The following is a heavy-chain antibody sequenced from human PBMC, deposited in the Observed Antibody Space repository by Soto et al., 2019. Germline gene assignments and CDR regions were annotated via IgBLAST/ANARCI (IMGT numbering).Heavy chain of an antibody. CDR2: IPSSSTTS. Sequence: GGSLRLSCAASGFTFSAYAMTWVRQAPGKGLEWVSTIPSSSTTSYYADSVKGRFTISRDNSKKTLYLQMNSLRAEDTAVYYCAKGGRYSGYDLLDYWGQGTLVTVSS. CDR3: AKGGRYSGYDLLDY. J-gene: IGHJ4*02. CDR1: GFTFSAYA. V-gene: IGHV3-23*01. D-gene: IGHD5-12*01.